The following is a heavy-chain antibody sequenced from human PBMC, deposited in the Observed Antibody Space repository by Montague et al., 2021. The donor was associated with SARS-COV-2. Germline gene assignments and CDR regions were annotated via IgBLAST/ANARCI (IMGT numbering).Heavy chain of an antibody. CDR2: INQDGSEK. V-gene: IGHV3-7*01. J-gene: IGHJ4*02. CDR1: GFTFSSYW. D-gene: IGHD3-3*01. Sequence: SLRLSCAATGFTFSSYWMSWVRQAPGKGLEWVANINQDGSEKHYVGSVRGRFTISRDNAKNSLSLQMDSLRDEDTAAYYCTTLLERDVDYWGRGTPLTVSS. CDR3: TTLLERDVDY.